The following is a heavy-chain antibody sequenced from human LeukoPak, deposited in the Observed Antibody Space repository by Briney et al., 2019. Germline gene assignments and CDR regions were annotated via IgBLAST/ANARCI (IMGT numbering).Heavy chain of an antibody. CDR2: ISSSGSTI. CDR3: ARFAAHNRLDY. V-gene: IGHV3-11*01. CDR1: GFTFSDYY. J-gene: IGHJ4*02. D-gene: IGHD1-14*01. Sequence: GGSLRLSCAASGFTFSDYYMNWIRQAPGKGLEWVSYISSSGSTIYYADSVEGRFTISRDNAKNSLYLQMNSLRAEDTAVHYCARFAAHNRLDYWGQGTLVTVSS.